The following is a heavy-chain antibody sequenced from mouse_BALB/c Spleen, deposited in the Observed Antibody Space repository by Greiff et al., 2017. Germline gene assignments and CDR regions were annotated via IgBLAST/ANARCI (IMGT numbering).Heavy chain of an antibody. CDR3: AREDRPRFAY. Sequence: EVQVVESGGGLVKPGGSLKLSCAASGFTFSSYTMSWVRQTPEKRLEWVATISSGGGNTYYPDSVKGRFTISRDNAKNNLYLQMSSLRSEDTAVYYCAREDRPRFAYWGQGTLVTVSA. V-gene: IGHV5-9*03. CDR2: ISSGGGNT. CDR1: GFTFSSYT. J-gene: IGHJ3*01. D-gene: IGHD2-14*01.